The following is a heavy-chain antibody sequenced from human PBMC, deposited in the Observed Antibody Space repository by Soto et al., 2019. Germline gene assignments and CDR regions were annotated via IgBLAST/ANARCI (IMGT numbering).Heavy chain of an antibody. Sequence: SETLSLTCTVSRGSVSSNYWSWILQPPGKALEWIGYIYYTGSTNHNPSLKSRVTISVDTSKNQFSLKLNSVIAADTAVYYCARVSRSSDWFGNWFDPWGQGSLVIVS. D-gene: IGHD3-10*01. V-gene: IGHV4-59*02. CDR1: RGSVSSNY. CDR3: ARVSRSSDWFGNWFDP. CDR2: IYYTGST. J-gene: IGHJ5*02.